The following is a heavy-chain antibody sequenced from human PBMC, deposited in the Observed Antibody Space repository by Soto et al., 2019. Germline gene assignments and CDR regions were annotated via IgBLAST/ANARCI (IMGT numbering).Heavy chain of an antibody. V-gene: IGHV5-51*01. CDR3: AAGRQSSGWYGDAFDI. CDR2: IYPGDSDT. CDR1: GYSFTSYW. D-gene: IGHD6-19*01. Sequence: GESLKISCKGSGYSFTSYWIGWVRQMPGKGLEWMGIIYPGDSDTRYSPSFQGQVTISADKSISTAYLQWSSLKASDTAMYYCAAGRQSSGWYGDAFDIWGQGTMVTVSS. J-gene: IGHJ3*02.